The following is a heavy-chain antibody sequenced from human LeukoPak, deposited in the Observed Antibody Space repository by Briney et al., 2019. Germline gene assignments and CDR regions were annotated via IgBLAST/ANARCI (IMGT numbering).Heavy chain of an antibody. CDR2: INPSGGST. Sequence: GASVKVSCKASGYTFTSYYMHWVRQAPGQGLEWMGIINPSGGSTSYAQKFQGRVTMTRDTSTGTVYMELSSLRSEDTAVYYCARSPGKTKYYDFWSGYYNYFDYWGQGTLVTVSS. CDR1: GYTFTSYY. D-gene: IGHD3-3*01. V-gene: IGHV1-46*01. J-gene: IGHJ4*02. CDR3: ARSPGKTKYYDFWSGYYNYFDY.